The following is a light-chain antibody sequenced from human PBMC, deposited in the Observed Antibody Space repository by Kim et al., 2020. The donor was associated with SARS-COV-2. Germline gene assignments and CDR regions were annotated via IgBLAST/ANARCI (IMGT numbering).Light chain of an antibody. V-gene: IGLV4-69*01. Sequence: ASVNLTCTRGSGHSSYAIAWHQQQPEKGPRYLMKLNSDGSHTKGDGIPDRFSGSSSGAERYLTISSLQSEDEADYYCQTWDTGVQVFGGGTKLTVL. CDR3: QTWDTGVQV. J-gene: IGLJ2*01. CDR2: LNSDGSH. CDR1: SGHSSYA.